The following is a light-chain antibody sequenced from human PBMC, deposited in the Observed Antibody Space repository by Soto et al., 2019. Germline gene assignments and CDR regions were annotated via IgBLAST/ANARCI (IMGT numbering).Light chain of an antibody. CDR2: AAS. CDR1: QDIRNY. J-gene: IGKJ3*01. CDR3: LQDYDFPFT. V-gene: IGKV1-6*01. Sequence: AIQMTQSPSSLSASVGDRVTITCRASQDIRNYLGWYQQRPGKAPKVLIYAASSLQSGVPSRFSGSGSGTAFTLTISSLQPEDFVTSYCLQDYDFPFTFGPGTKVEIK.